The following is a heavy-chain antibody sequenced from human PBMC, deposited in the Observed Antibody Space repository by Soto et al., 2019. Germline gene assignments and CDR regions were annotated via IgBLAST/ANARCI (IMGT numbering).Heavy chain of an antibody. D-gene: IGHD4-17*01. CDR1: GFTFSSYA. CDR3: AKVSSLYGDYVPASGLDDF. V-gene: IGHV3-23*01. J-gene: IGHJ4*02. Sequence: EAQQLESGGGFVQPGGSLRLSCAASGFTFSSYAMAWVRQAPGKGLEWVSGITYIGGATFYADSVKGRFTISRDNVRNTLYLQMNRLRVEDTAVYYCAKVSSLYGDYVPASGLDDFWGQGTLVTVSS. CDR2: ITYIGGAT.